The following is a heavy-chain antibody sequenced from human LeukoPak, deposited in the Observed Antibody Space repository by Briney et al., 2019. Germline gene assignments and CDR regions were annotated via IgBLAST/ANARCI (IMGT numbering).Heavy chain of an antibody. CDR3: ARDHKMASISYFDY. V-gene: IGHV4-61*01. D-gene: IGHD5-12*01. J-gene: IGHJ4*02. CDR1: GGSVSSGSYY. CDR2: IYCSGST. Sequence: PSETLSLTCTVSGGSVSSGSYYWSWIRQPPGKGLEWIGYIYCSGSTNYNPSLKSRVTISVDTSKNQFSLNLSSVTAADTAVYYCARDHKMASISYFDYWGQGTLVTVSS.